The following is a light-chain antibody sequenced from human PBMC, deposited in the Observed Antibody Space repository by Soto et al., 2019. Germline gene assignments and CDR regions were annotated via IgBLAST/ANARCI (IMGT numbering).Light chain of an antibody. CDR3: CSYAGSSTYV. CDR2: DGS. CDR1: SNNVGSYNL. V-gene: IGLV2-23*01. J-gene: IGLJ1*01. Sequence: QSVLTQPASGSGSPGQSITIPCTGTSNNVGSYNLVSWYQQHPGRAPKLMIYDGSKRPSGVSNHFFGSKSGNTASLTVSGLQPEDEADYYCCSYAGSSTYVFGTGTKLTVL.